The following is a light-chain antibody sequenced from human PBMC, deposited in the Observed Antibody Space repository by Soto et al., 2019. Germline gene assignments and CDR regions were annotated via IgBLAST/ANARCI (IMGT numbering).Light chain of an antibody. CDR2: LGS. Sequence: DIVLTQSPLSLPVTPGEPASISCRSSQSLLHSNGNIYLDWYLQKPGQSPQLLIYLGSIRASGVPDRLSGCGTRGDITLKITRVEAEDVGVYYCMQAIQAPLTFGLGTKVEIK. V-gene: IGKV2-28*01. J-gene: IGKJ1*01. CDR1: QSLLHSNGNIY. CDR3: MQAIQAPLT.